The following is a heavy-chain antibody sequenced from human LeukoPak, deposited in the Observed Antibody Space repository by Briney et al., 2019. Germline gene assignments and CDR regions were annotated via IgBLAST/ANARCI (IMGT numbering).Heavy chain of an antibody. V-gene: IGHV1-2*04. CDR1: GYTFTGYY. J-gene: IGHJ4*02. Sequence: ASVKVSCKASGYTFTGYYMHWVRQAPGQGLEWMGWINPNSGGTNYAQKFQGWVTMTRDTSISTAYMELSRLRSDDTAVYYRARSSIAVAGTGDYWGQGTLVTVSS. D-gene: IGHD6-19*01. CDR3: ARSSIAVAGTGDY. CDR2: INPNSGGT.